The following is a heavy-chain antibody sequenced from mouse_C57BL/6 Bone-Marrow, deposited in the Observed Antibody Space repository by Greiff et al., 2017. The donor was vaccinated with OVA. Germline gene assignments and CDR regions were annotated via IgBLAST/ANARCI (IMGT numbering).Heavy chain of an antibody. D-gene: IGHD1-1*01. V-gene: IGHV1-69*01. J-gene: IGHJ2*01. CDR1: GYTFTSYW. CDR3: ARITTVVATGPFDY. CDR2: IDPSDSYT. Sequence: VQLQQPGAELVMPGASVKLSCKASGYTFTSYWMHWVKQRPGQGLEWIGEIDPSDSYTNYNQKFKGKSTLTVDKSSSTAYMQLSSLTSEDSAVYYCARITTVVATGPFDYWGQGTTLTASS.